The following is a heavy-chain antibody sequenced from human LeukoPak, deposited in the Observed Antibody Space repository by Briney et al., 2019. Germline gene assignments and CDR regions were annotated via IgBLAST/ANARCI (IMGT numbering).Heavy chain of an antibody. CDR1: GFTFSSYG. J-gene: IGHJ6*02. V-gene: IGHV3-30*18. CDR2: ISYDGSNK. D-gene: IGHD2-2*01. CDR3: AKDQEASAAILHLYYYYYGMDV. Sequence: GGSLRLSCAASGFTFSSYGMHWVRQAPGKGLECVAVISYDGSNKYYADSVKGGFTISRDNSKNTLYLQMNSLRAKDTAVYYCAKDQEASAAILHLYYYYYGMDVWGQGTTVAVSS.